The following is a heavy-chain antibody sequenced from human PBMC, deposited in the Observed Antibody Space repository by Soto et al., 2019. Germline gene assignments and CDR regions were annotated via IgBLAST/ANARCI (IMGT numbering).Heavy chain of an antibody. J-gene: IGHJ5*02. D-gene: IGHD2-15*01. CDR2: IYKTGST. Sequence: PSETLSLTCTVSGDSISSYYWSWLRQPPGKGLEWIGYIYKTGSTNYNPSLKSRVTISVDTSKNQFSLKLSSVTAADTAVYYCARVGTLCSGGSCYSPWFDPWGQGTLVTVSS. CDR3: ARVGTLCSGGSCYSPWFDP. V-gene: IGHV4-59*01. CDR1: GDSISSYY.